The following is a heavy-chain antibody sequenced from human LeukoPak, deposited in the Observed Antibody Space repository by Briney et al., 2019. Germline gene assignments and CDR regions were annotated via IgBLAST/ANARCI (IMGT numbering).Heavy chain of an antibody. D-gene: IGHD1-14*01. J-gene: IGHJ4*02. CDR3: ARDYNNGRYFFDS. V-gene: IGHV4-34*01. Sequence: SETLSLSCAVYGGSFSGYYLNWIRQPPGKGLEWIGEINRGGSTNYNPSLKSRITISIDTSKNQLSLKMTTVTAADTAVYYCARDYNNGRYFFDSWGQGILVTVSS. CDR1: GGSFSGYY. CDR2: INRGGST.